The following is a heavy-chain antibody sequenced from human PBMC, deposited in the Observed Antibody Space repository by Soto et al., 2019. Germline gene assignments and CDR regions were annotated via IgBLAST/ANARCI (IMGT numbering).Heavy chain of an antibody. V-gene: IGHV4-4*02. J-gene: IGHJ4*02. Sequence: QVQLQESGPGLVKPSGTLSLTCAVSGGSISSSNWWSCVRQPPGKGLQWIGEIYHSGSTNYNPSLKSRVTISVDTSKNHFSLKLSSVTAADTAVYYCARGKVYSDVLRYFPDWGQGTLVTVSS. CDR1: GGSISSSNW. CDR2: IYHSGST. D-gene: IGHD3-9*01. CDR3: ARGKVYSDVLRYFPD.